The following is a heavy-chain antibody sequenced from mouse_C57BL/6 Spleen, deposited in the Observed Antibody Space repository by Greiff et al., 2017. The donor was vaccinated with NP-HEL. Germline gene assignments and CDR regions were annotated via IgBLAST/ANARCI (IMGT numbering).Heavy chain of an antibody. Sequence: EVNVVESGGGLVKPGGSLKLSCAASGFTFSDYGMHWVRQAPEKGLEWVAYISSGSSTIYYADTVKGRFTISRDNAKNTLFLQMTSLRSEDTAMYYCARYPPYYAMDYWGQGTSVTVSS. CDR2: ISSGSSTI. J-gene: IGHJ4*01. V-gene: IGHV5-17*01. CDR1: GFTFSDYG. CDR3: ARYPPYYAMDY.